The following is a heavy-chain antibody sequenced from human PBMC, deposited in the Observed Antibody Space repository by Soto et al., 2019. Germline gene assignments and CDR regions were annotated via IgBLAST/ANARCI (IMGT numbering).Heavy chain of an antibody. CDR3: ARDLFGGYCLDY. V-gene: IGHV4-59*11. CDR1: CIHNDCQY. D-gene: IGHD5-12*01. CDR2: VYYDGHT. Sequence: TCTAICIHNDCQYWNWFLQPPGKGLEWIGYVYYDGHTDYNPSLESRVTIAVDTSKNQFSLRLTSVTAAFSAVYYCARDLFGGYCLDYWGKGALVTVS. J-gene: IGHJ4*02.